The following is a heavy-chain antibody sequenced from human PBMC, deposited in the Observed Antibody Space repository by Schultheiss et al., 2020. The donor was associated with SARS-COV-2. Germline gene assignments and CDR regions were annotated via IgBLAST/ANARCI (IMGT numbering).Heavy chain of an antibody. CDR2: ISYDGSNK. J-gene: IGHJ6*02. Sequence: GGSLRLSCAASGFTFSDYYMSWIRQAPGKGLEWVAVISYDGSNKYYADSVKGRFTISRDNSKNTLYLQLNSLRAEDTAMYYCAKDWIAVAGTAYYYYGMDVWGQGTTVTVSS. V-gene: IGHV3-30*18. CDR3: AKDWIAVAGTAYYYYGMDV. CDR1: GFTFSDYY. D-gene: IGHD6-19*01.